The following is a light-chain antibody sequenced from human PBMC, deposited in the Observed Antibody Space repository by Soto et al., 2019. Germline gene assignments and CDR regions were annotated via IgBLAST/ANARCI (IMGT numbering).Light chain of an antibody. V-gene: IGLV1-44*01. Sequence: QSVLTQPPSASGTPGQRVTISCPGSRSNIGSEAVNWFQQLPGTTPKVLIYGSYQQPSGVPDRFSGSKSATSASLAISGLQSEDEADYYCAAWDASLNGYVFGTGTKVTVL. CDR1: RSNIGSEA. CDR2: GSY. CDR3: AAWDASLNGYV. J-gene: IGLJ1*01.